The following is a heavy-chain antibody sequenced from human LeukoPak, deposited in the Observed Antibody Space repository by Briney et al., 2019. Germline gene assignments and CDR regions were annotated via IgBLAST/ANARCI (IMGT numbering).Heavy chain of an antibody. CDR3: ARSPDILTGENFDY. CDR2: INPKSGGT. V-gene: IGHV1-2*02. D-gene: IGHD3-9*01. CDR1: GDTFSGYY. J-gene: IGHJ4*02. Sequence: ASVKVSCKASGDTFSGYYMQWVRQAPGQGLEWMGWINPKSGGTNEAQKFHDRVTMTRDTSIRTAYMEVSRLRSDDTAVYYCARSPDILTGENFDYWGQGTLVTVSS.